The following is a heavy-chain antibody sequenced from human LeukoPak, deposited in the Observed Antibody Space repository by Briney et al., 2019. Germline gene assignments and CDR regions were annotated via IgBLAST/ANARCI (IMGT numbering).Heavy chain of an antibody. CDR1: GFTFSSYS. V-gene: IGHV3-21*01. CDR2: ISSSSSYI. D-gene: IGHD5-18*01. J-gene: IGHJ4*02. CDR3: ARESDSGYSYGDY. Sequence: GGSLRLSCAASGFTFSSYSMNWVRQAPGKGLEWVSSISSSSSYIYYADSVKGRFTISRDNAKNSLYLQVNSLRAEDTAVYYCARESDSGYSYGDYWGQGTLVTVSS.